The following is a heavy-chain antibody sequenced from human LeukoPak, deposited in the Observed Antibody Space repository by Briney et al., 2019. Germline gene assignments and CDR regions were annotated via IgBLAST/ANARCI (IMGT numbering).Heavy chain of an antibody. Sequence: GGSLRPSCAASGFTFSSYAMHWVRQAPGKGLEYISGISSNGGSTYYANSVKGRFTISRDNSKNTLYLQMGSLRAEDMAVYYCARDSASGIAPRPFYYWGQGTLVTVSS. D-gene: IGHD6-6*01. CDR2: ISSNGGST. J-gene: IGHJ4*02. V-gene: IGHV3-64*01. CDR1: GFTFSSYA. CDR3: ARDSASGIAPRPFYY.